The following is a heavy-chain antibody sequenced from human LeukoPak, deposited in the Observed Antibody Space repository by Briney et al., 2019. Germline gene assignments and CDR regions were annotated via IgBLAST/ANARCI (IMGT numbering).Heavy chain of an antibody. CDR1: AGSISSYY. V-gene: IGHV4-4*07. D-gene: IGHD7-27*01. J-gene: IGHJ6*02. Sequence: SETLSLNCTVSAGSISSYYWSWIPQPAGKGLEWVGRIYTSGSTNYNPSLKSRVTMSVDTSKNQFSLKLSSVTAADTAVYYCARDPDFLTGYGMDVWGQGTTVTVSS. CDR3: ARDPDFLTGYGMDV. CDR2: IYTSGST.